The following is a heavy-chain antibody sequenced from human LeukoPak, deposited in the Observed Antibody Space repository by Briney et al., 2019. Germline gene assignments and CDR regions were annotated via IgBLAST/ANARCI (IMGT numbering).Heavy chain of an antibody. CDR2: ISYDGSNK. Sequence: GGSLRLSCAASGFTFSSYGMHWVRQAPDKGLEWVAVISYDGSNKYYADSVKGRFTISRDNSKNTLYLQMNSLRAEDTAVYYCAKDRGWLRLFDYWGQGTLVTVSS. CDR3: AKDRGWLRLFDY. D-gene: IGHD5-12*01. J-gene: IGHJ4*02. CDR1: GFTFSSYG. V-gene: IGHV3-30*18.